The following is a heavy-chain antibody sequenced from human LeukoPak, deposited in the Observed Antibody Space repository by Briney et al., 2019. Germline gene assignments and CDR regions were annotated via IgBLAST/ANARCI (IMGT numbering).Heavy chain of an antibody. J-gene: IGHJ5*02. D-gene: IGHD4-17*01. CDR1: GYSLTELS. CDR2: FDPEDGET. CDR3: ATVGMTTVTTGLYNWFDP. Sequence: ASVKVSCKVSGYSLTELSMHWVRQAPGKGLEWMGGFDPEDGETIYAQKFQGRVTMTEDTSTDTAYMELSSLRSEDTAVYYCATVGMTTVTTGLYNWFDPWGQGTLVTVSS. V-gene: IGHV1-24*01.